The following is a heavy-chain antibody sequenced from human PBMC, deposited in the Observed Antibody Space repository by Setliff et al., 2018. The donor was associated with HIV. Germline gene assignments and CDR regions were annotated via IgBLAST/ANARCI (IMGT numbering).Heavy chain of an antibody. Sequence: PSETLSLTCTVSGASISSRGYYWGWIRQAPGKGLEWIGSIYYSGTTYYTPSLKSRVTISVDTSKNHFSLKLRSVTAADTAVYYCARQAPSGELYYFDYWGQGTLVTVSS. CDR3: ARQAPSGELYYFDY. CDR2: IYYSGTT. J-gene: IGHJ4*02. V-gene: IGHV4-39*01. CDR1: GASISSRGYY. D-gene: IGHD3-10*01.